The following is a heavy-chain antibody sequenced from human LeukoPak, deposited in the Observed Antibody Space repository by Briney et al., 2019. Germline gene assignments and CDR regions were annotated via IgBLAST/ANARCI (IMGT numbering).Heavy chain of an antibody. V-gene: IGHV1-2*02. CDR2: INPNSGGA. Sequence: ASVKVSCKASGYTFTGYSMHWVRQAPGQGLEWMGSINPNSGGANYAQKFQGRVTMTRDTSISTAYMELSRLRSDDTAVYYCARGGRYSYTYGMDVWGQGTTVTVSS. CDR1: GYTFTGYS. J-gene: IGHJ6*02. CDR3: ARGGRYSYTYGMDV. D-gene: IGHD5-18*01.